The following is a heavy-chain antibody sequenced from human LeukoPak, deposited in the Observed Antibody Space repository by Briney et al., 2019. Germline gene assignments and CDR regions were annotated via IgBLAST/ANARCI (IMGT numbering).Heavy chain of an antibody. V-gene: IGHV4-34*01. Sequence: SETLSLTCAVYGGSFSGYYWSWIRQPPGKGLEWIGEINHSGSTNYNPSLKSRVTISVDTSKNQFSLKLSSVTAADTAVYYCARADYYYYGSTRGSWFDPWGQGTLVTVSS. J-gene: IGHJ5*02. CDR2: INHSGST. D-gene: IGHD3-10*01. CDR1: GGSFSGYY. CDR3: ARADYYYYGSTRGSWFDP.